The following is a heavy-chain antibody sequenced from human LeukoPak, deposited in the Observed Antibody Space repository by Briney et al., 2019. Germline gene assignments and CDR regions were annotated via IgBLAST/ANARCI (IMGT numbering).Heavy chain of an antibody. CDR1: GYTFTSYA. CDR2: INAGNGNT. J-gene: IGHJ4*02. D-gene: IGHD3-10*01. CDR3: ARDPQGYGSGSYYKPYDY. Sequence: ASVKVSCKASGYTFTSYAMHWVRQAPGQRLEWMGWINAGNGNTKYSQKFQGRVTITRDTSASTAYMELSSLRSEDMAVYYCARDPQGYGSGSYYKPYDYWGQGTLVTVSS. V-gene: IGHV1-3*01.